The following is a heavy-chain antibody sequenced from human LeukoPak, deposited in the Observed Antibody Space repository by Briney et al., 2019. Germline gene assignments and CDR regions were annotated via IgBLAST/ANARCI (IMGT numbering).Heavy chain of an antibody. J-gene: IGHJ5*02. CDR3: ARGIMDSSSCFDP. Sequence: ASVKVSCKASGYTFTSYDINWVRQATGQGLEWMGWMNPNSGNTGYAQKFQGRVTITRNTSISTAYVELSSLRSEDTAVYYCARGIMDSSSCFDPWGQGTLVTVSS. CDR1: GYTFTSYD. D-gene: IGHD6-13*01. V-gene: IGHV1-8*03. CDR2: MNPNSGNT.